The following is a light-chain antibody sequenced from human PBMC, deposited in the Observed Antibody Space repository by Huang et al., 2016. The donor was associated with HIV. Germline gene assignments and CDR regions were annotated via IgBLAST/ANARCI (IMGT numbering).Light chain of an antibody. CDR1: KGISNS. CDR3: QQYYSTPT. Sequence: DIQMTQSPSSLSASVGDRVTITCRASKGISNSLAWYQQKPGKAPKLLLYAASRLESGVPSRFSGSGSGTDYTLTISSLQPEDFATYYCQQYYSTPTFGQGTKVEIK. J-gene: IGKJ1*01. CDR2: AAS. V-gene: IGKV1-NL1*01.